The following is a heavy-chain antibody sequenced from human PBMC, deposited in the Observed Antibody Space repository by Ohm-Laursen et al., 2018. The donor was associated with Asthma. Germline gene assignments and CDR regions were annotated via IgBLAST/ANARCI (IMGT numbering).Heavy chain of an antibody. CDR3: ARDGRWFDP. J-gene: IGHJ5*02. Sequence: SLRLSCTASGFSFSSYCMSWVRQAPGKGLEWVANIKQDGSEKYYVDSVKGRFSTSRDNAKNSLYLQMNSLRVEDTAVYYCARDGRWFDPWGQGTLVTVSS. CDR1: GFSFSSYC. CDR2: IKQDGSEK. V-gene: IGHV3-7*01.